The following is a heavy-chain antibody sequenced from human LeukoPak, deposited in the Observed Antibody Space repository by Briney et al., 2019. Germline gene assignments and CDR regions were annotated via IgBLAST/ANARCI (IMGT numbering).Heavy chain of an antibody. V-gene: IGHV4-39*07. J-gene: IGHJ3*02. D-gene: IGHD3-3*01. CDR3: ARHSFGVVLFDAFDI. Sequence: SETLSLTCTVSGGSISSSSYYWGWIRQPPGKGLDWIGSIYYSGSTYYNPSLKSRVTISVDTSKNQFSLKVNSVTAADTAVYYCARHSFGVVLFDAFDIWGQGTMVNVSS. CDR1: GGSISSSSYY. CDR2: IYYSGST.